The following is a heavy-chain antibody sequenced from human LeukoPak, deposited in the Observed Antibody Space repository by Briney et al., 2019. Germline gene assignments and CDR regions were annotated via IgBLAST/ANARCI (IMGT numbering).Heavy chain of an antibody. CDR2: ISAYNGNT. J-gene: IGHJ3*02. Sequence: ASVKVSCKASGYTFTGYYMHWVRQAPGQGLEWMGWISAYNGNTNYAQKLQGRVTMTTDTSTSTAYMELRSLRSDDTAVYYCARARGYYYDSSGYPDSAFDIWGQGTMVTVSS. CDR1: GYTFTGYY. D-gene: IGHD3-22*01. V-gene: IGHV1-18*04. CDR3: ARARGYYYDSSGYPDSAFDI.